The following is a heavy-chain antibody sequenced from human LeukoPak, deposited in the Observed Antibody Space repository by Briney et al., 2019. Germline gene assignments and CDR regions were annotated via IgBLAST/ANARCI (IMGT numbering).Heavy chain of an antibody. V-gene: IGHV3-21*01. Sequence: GGSLRLSCAASGFTFSSHSMNWVRQAPGKGVEWVSSIGSSSSYIYYADSVKGRFTISRDNAKNSLYLQMNSLRADDTAVYYCARDRPSRRPGLVVDFWGQGTLVTVSS. CDR2: IGSSSSYI. D-gene: IGHD2-8*02. CDR1: GFTFSSHS. J-gene: IGHJ4*02. CDR3: ARDRPSRRPGLVVDF.